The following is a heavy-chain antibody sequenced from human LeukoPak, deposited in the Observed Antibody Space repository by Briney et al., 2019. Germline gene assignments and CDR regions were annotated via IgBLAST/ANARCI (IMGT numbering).Heavy chain of an antibody. Sequence: ASVKVSCKASGYTFTGYYMHWVRQAPGQGLEWMGWINTNTGNPTYAQGFTGRFVFSLDTSVSTAYLQISSLKAEDTAVYYCARGRRLMVRGVTFWFDPWGQGTLVTVSS. CDR3: ARGRRLMVRGVTFWFDP. D-gene: IGHD3-10*01. CDR1: GYTFTGYY. V-gene: IGHV7-4-1*02. J-gene: IGHJ5*02. CDR2: INTNTGNP.